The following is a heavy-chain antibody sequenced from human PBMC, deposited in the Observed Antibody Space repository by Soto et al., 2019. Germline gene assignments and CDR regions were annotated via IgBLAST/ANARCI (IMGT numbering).Heavy chain of an antibody. Sequence: EVQLVESGGGLVQPGGSLRLSCAASGFTLSDDWMSLVRQAPGKGLEFVANIKTDGSEKYYVEPVKGRFTISRDNAKNSLYLQMNRLRAEDTAVYYCASSMGRGGNDYWGQGTLVAVSS. CDR2: IKTDGSEK. CDR3: ASSMGRGGNDY. CDR1: GFTLSDDW. D-gene: IGHD3-10*01. J-gene: IGHJ4*02. V-gene: IGHV3-7*05.